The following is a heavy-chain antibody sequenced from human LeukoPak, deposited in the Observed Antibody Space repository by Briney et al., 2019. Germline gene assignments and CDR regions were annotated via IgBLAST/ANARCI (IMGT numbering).Heavy chain of an antibody. D-gene: IGHD1-7*01. CDR3: AREKRWGITATRRHYYYYYMDV. V-gene: IGHV3-30*01. Sequence: PGRSLRLSCAASGLTLSRDAMHWVRQAPGKGLEWVAVISHDGSNKNYGDSVKGRFTISRDNSKNTLYLQMNSLRAEDTAVYYCAREKRWGITATRRHYYYYYMDVWGKGTTVAVSS. J-gene: IGHJ6*03. CDR1: GLTLSRDA. CDR2: ISHDGSNK.